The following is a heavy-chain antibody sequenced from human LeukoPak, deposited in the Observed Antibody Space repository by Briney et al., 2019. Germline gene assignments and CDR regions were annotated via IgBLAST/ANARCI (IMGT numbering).Heavy chain of an antibody. V-gene: IGHV1-18*01. CDR2: INSYNGNT. CDR1: GYTFNSYG. CDR3: ARDEFLGGQGSDY. J-gene: IGHJ4*02. D-gene: IGHD4-23*01. Sequence: ASVKVSCKASGYTFNSYGISWVRQAPGQGLDWMGWINSYNGNTNYAQKFQGRVTMTTDTSTSTAYMELRSLRSDDTAMYYCARDEFLGGQGSDYWGQGTLATVSS.